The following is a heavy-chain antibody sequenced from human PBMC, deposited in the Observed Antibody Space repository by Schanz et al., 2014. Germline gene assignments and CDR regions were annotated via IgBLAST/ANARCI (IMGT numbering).Heavy chain of an antibody. V-gene: IGHV3-30*18. D-gene: IGHD3-10*01. CDR1: GFTFSSYA. CDR2: VPFDGSQK. Sequence: QVHLLESGGGVVQPGRSLRLSCAASGFTFSSYALHWVRQAPGKGLEWVAFVPFDGSQKFYADSVKGRFTISRDNSKNTVYLQMNSLRPGDTAVYYCAKQHIVRGVIYLNWFDSWGQGTLVTVSS. CDR3: AKQHIVRGVIYLNWFDS. J-gene: IGHJ5*01.